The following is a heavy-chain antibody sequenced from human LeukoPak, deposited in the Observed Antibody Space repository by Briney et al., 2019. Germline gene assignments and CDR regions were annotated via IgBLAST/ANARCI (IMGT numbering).Heavy chain of an antibody. D-gene: IGHD3-22*01. CDR3: ALSDYYDSSGYSY. Sequence: PSETLSLTCAVYGGSFSGYYWSWIRQPPGKGLEWIGEISHSGSTNYNPSLKSRVTISVDTSKNQFSLKLSSVTAADTAVYYCALSDYYDSSGYSYWGQGTMVTVSS. J-gene: IGHJ3*01. V-gene: IGHV4-34*01. CDR1: GGSFSGYY. CDR2: ISHSGST.